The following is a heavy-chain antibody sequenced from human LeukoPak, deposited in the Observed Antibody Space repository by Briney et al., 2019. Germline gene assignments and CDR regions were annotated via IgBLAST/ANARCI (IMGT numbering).Heavy chain of an antibody. V-gene: IGHV3-30*02. J-gene: IGHJ4*02. Sequence: GGSLRLSCAASGFTFDDYAMHWVRQAPGKGLEWVAFIRDTGRNTYYADSVKGRFTISRDTSKNTLYLQMNSLRTEDTSVYYCAKDSGTWNVDYWGQGTLVTVSS. CDR1: GFTFDDYA. CDR2: IRDTGRNT. D-gene: IGHD1-1*01. CDR3: AKDSGTWNVDY.